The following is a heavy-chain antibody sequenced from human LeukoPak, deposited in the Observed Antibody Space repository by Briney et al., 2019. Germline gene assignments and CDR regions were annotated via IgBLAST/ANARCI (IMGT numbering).Heavy chain of an antibody. CDR1: GGSISSGGYY. Sequence: SSKTLSLTCTVSGGSISSGGYYWSWIRQHPGKGLEWIGYIYYSGSTYYNPSLKSRVTISVDASKNQFSLKLSSVTAADTAVYYCARDIYGDYVWGQGTLVTVSS. CDR2: IYYSGST. J-gene: IGHJ4*02. D-gene: IGHD4-17*01. V-gene: IGHV4-31*03. CDR3: ARDIYGDYV.